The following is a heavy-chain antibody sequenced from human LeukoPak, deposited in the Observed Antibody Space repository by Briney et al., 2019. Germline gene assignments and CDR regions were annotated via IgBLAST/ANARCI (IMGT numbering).Heavy chain of an antibody. Sequence: GGFLRPSCAASGFVFNSHPMHWVRQAPGKGLECVSAISGNGDSTYYANSVKGRFTISRDNSRNTLYLQMGSLRAEDTALHYCAREEPAGSIDYWGQGTLVTVSS. CDR2: ISGNGDST. CDR1: GFVFNSHP. CDR3: AREEPAGSIDY. D-gene: IGHD1-14*01. V-gene: IGHV3-64*01. J-gene: IGHJ4*02.